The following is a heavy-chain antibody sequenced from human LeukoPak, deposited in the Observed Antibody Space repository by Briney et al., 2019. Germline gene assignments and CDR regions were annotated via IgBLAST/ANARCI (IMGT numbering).Heavy chain of an antibody. CDR2: IYYSGST. J-gene: IGHJ6*03. D-gene: IGHD2-15*01. V-gene: IGHV4-39*07. CDR1: GGSISSSSYY. Sequence: PSETLSLTCTVSGGSISSSSYYWGWIRQPPGKGLEWIGSIYYSGSTYYNPSLKSRVTISVDTSKNQFSLKLSSVTAADTAVYYCARDHIVVVVAARTDYYMDVWGKGTTVTVSS. CDR3: ARDHIVVVVAARTDYYMDV.